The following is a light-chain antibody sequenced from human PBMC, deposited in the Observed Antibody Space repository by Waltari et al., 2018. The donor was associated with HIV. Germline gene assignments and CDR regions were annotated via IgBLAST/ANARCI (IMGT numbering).Light chain of an antibody. V-gene: IGLV1-44*01. CDR3: AAWDDSLNGHVL. CDR1: SSNIGSNP. CDR2: NNN. J-gene: IGLJ2*01. Sequence: QSVLTQPPSASGTPGQRVTFSCSGSSSNIGSNPVHWYQNIPGTAPRLPIYNNNQRASGVPDRFFGFKSGTLGFLAISGLQSEDEADYYCAAWDDSLNGHVLFGGGTKLTVL.